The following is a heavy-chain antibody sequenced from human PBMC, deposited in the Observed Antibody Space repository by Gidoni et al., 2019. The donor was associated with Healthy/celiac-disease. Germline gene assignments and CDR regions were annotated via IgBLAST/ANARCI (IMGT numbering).Heavy chain of an antibody. Sequence: EVQLWESGGGLVQPGGSLRLSCAASGFTCSSYAMSWVRQAPGKGLEWVSAISGSGGSTYYADSVKGRFTISRDNSKNTLYLQMNSLRAEDTAVYYCAKTKGSSWYPFDYWGQGTLVTVSS. D-gene: IGHD6-13*01. V-gene: IGHV3-23*01. CDR3: AKTKGSSWYPFDY. CDR2: ISGSGGST. J-gene: IGHJ4*02. CDR1: GFTCSSYA.